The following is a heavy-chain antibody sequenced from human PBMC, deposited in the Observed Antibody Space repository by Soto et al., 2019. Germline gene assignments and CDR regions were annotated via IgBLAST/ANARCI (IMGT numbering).Heavy chain of an antibody. CDR3: AKEVGATPFDY. CDR1: GFTLSSYG. CDR2: ISYDGSNK. Sequence: GGSLRLSCAASGFTLSSYGMHWVRQAPGKGLEWVAVISYDGSNKYYADSVKGRFTISRDNSKNTLYLQMNSLRAEDTAVYYCAKEVGATPFDYWGQGTLVTVSS. J-gene: IGHJ4*02. V-gene: IGHV3-30*18. D-gene: IGHD1-26*01.